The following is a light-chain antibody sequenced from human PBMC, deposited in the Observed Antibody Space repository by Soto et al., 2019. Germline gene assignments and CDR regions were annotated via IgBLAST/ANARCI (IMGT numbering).Light chain of an antibody. CDR2: GAS. Sequence: EIVMTHSPATLSVSPGKRATLSCRASQSVSSNLAWYQQKPGQAPRLLIYGASTRATGIPARFSGSGSGTEVTLTIRSLQSEDFAVYYCQQYNNRPPWTFGQGTKVEIK. V-gene: IGKV3-15*01. CDR3: QQYNNRPPWT. J-gene: IGKJ1*01. CDR1: QSVSSN.